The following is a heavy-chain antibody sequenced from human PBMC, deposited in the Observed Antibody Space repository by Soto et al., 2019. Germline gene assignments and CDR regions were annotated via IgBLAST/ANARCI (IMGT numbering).Heavy chain of an antibody. CDR1: GGSFSGYY. J-gene: IGHJ6*02. CDR3: ARRGGSSSGYYYYAMDV. CDR2: INHSGNT. D-gene: IGHD6-6*01. V-gene: IGHV4-34*01. Sequence: SETLYLTCAVYGGSFSGYYWSWIRQPPGKGLEWIGEINHSGNTYYNPSLKSRVTISVDTSKNQFSLNLTSVTAADTAVYYCARRGGSSSGYYYYAMDVWGQGTTVTVSS.